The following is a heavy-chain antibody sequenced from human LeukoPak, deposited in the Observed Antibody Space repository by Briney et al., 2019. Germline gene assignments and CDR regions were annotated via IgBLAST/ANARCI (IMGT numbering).Heavy chain of an antibody. CDR1: GGTFTRDA. J-gene: IGHJ6*04. D-gene: IGHD1-1*01. CDR3: ARGLDWNDLHLGV. Sequence: SVKVSCKLSGGTFTRDAISWVRQVPGEGLEWMGRILPLLSTKNYARKFQGRVTLTADKSTGTAYMELSSLRSEDTAIYFCARGLDWNDLHLGVWGKGTTVIVSS. V-gene: IGHV1-69*04. CDR2: ILPLLSTK.